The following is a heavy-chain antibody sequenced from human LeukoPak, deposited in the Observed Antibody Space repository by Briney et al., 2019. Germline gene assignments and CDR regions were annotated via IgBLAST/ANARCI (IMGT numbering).Heavy chain of an antibody. CDR2: INPTSGGT. D-gene: IGHD3-10*01. J-gene: IGHJ6*02. CDR3: ARDPLWFGGYYYGMDV. Sequence: VASVKVSCEASGYTFTGYYMHWVRQAPGQGLEWMGWINPTSGGTNYAQKFQGRVTMTRDTSISTAYMELSRLRSDDTAVYYCARDPLWFGGYYYGMDVWGQGTTVTVSS. V-gene: IGHV1-2*02. CDR1: GYTFTGYY.